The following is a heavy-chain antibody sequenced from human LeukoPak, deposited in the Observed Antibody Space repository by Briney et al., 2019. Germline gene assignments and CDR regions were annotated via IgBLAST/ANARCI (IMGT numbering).Heavy chain of an antibody. CDR2: INPNGGGT. CDR3: ARTVGGVFYYYDSSGYYPFDY. D-gene: IGHD3-22*01. CDR1: GYTFTGYY. V-gene: IGHV1-2*02. J-gene: IGHJ4*02. Sequence: ASVKVSCKASGYTFTGYYMHWVRQAPGQGLEWMGWINPNGGGTNYAQKFQGRVTMTRDTSISTAYMELSRLRSDDTAVYYCARTVGGVFYYYDSSGYYPFDYWGQGTLVTVSS.